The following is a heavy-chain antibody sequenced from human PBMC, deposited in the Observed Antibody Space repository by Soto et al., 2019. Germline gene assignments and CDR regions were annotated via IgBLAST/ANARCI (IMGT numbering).Heavy chain of an antibody. CDR1: GGSFSCYY. V-gene: IGHV4-34*01. CDR2: INHSGST. Sequence: SETLSLTCAVYGGSFSCYYWSWIRQPPGKGLEWIGEINHSGSTNYNPSLKSRVTISVDTSKNQFSLKLSSVTAADTAVYYCARVSIVYRFDPWGQGTLVTVSS. J-gene: IGHJ5*02. CDR3: ARVSIVYRFDP. D-gene: IGHD2-15*01.